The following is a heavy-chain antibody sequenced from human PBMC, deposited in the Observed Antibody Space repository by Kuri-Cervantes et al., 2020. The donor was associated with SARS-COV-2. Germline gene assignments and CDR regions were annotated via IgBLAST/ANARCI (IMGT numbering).Heavy chain of an antibody. J-gene: IGHJ6*02. CDR2: ISSSSSTI. CDR1: GFTFSSYS. CDR3: ARGFPTVTTWLGYYYYGMDV. V-gene: IGHV3-48*01. Sequence: GESLKISCAASGFTFSSYSMNWVRQAPGKGLEWVSYISSSSSTIYYADSVKGRFTISRDNVKNSLYLQMNSLRAEDTAVYYCARGFPTVTTWLGYYYYGMDVWGQGTTVTVSS. D-gene: IGHD4-17*01.